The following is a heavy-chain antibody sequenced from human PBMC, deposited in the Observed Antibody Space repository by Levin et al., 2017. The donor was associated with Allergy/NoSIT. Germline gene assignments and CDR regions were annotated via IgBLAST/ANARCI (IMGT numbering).Heavy chain of an antibody. J-gene: IGHJ4*02. CDR2: INQSGST. Sequence: SQTLSLPCGVYGGSLSGYYWSWIRQTPGKGLEWIGEINQSGSTHYNPSLQSRLTISVDTSRNQFSLKLTTVTAADTAVYYCARGRGGYYYGLGTFSSYFDYWGQGRLVTVSS. V-gene: IGHV4-34*01. CDR1: GGSLSGYY. D-gene: IGHD3-10*01. CDR3: ARGRGGYYYGLGTFSSYFDY.